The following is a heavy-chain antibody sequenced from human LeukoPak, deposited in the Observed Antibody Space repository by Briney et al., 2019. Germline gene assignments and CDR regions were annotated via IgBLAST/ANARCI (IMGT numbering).Heavy chain of an antibody. CDR3: ARGSRGGYNWFDP. V-gene: IGHV5-51*01. CDR2: IYPGDSDT. J-gene: IGHJ5*02. D-gene: IGHD3-10*01. Sequence: PGESLKISCKGSGYSFTTYWIAWVRQMPGNGPEWMGIIYPGDSDTRYSPSFQGQVTFSADKSISTAYLQWSSLKASDTAMYYCARGSRGGYNWFDPWGQGTLVIVSS. CDR1: GYSFTTYW.